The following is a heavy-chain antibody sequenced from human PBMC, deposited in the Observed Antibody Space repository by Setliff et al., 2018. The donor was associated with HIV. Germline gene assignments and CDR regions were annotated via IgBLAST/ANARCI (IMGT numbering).Heavy chain of an antibody. CDR3: ARLRHCYGGGCNFDTFDV. CDR1: GFTLNRYW. V-gene: IGHV3-7*05. D-gene: IGHD2-15*01. Sequence: GGSLRLSCATSGFTLNRYWMSLVRQATGKGLEWVANIKQDGSEIHYVDSVKGRVTISRDNAKNSLYLQMNSLSAEDTAVDYCARLRHCYGGGCNFDTFDVWGQGTMVTVSS. J-gene: IGHJ3*01. CDR2: IKQDGSEI.